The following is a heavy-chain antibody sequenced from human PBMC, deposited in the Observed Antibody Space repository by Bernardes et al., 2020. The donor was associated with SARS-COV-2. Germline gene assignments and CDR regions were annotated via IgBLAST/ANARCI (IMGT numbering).Heavy chain of an antibody. D-gene: IGHD6-13*01. CDR1: GFTFSING. CDR3: AKRAAGWYFDL. CDR2: ISDTGDAT. Sequence: GSLRLSCAASGFTFSINGMSWVRQAPGKGLEWVSAISDTGDATNYADSVKGRFTIPRDNSKNTLYLQMNSLRAEDTALYYCAKRAAGWYFDLWGRGTLVTVSS. J-gene: IGHJ2*01. V-gene: IGHV3-23*01.